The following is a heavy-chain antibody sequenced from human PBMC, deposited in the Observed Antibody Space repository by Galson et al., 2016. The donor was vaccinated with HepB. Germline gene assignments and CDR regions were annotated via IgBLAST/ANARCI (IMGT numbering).Heavy chain of an antibody. Sequence: QSGAEVKEPGESLRISCETSGYKFASLWIAWVRQKPGEGLEWMGKIYPGDSDTNYNPAFQGLAIISADKSINTTFLPWSSLRASGTAIYYCARRGTDNGLDFWGQGTPVSVS. V-gene: IGHV5-51*01. J-gene: IGHJ4*02. CDR3: ARRGTDNGLDF. CDR1: GYKFASLW. CDR2: IYPGDSDT. D-gene: IGHD2-8*01.